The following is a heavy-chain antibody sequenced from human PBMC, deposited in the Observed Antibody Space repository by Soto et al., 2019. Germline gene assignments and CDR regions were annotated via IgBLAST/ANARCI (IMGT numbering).Heavy chain of an antibody. Sequence: EVQLLESGGGLVQPGGSLRLSCAASGFTFGSYAMTWVRQAPGKGLEWVSAIGFGGGSTYYADSVKGRFTISRDNSKNTLYLQMTSLRAEDTAIYYCATDSFRSGIAVAGNYWGQGTLVTVSS. J-gene: IGHJ4*02. D-gene: IGHD6-19*01. CDR1: GFTFGSYA. CDR2: IGFGGGST. CDR3: ATDSFRSGIAVAGNY. V-gene: IGHV3-23*01.